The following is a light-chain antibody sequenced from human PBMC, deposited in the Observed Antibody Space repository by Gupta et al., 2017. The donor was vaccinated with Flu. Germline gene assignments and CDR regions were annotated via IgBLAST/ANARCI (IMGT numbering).Light chain of an antibody. CDR3: LQYYTTPS. CDR2: WAS. V-gene: IGKV4-1*01. Sequence: INCKSRQSLLSTSNSNNHLSWYQQKPGQPPKLLTSWASARDSGVPDRFRGSGSGTDFTLTITSVQAEDVAIYFCLQYYTTPSFGQGTKVEVK. J-gene: IGKJ1*01. CDR1: QSLLSTSNSNNH.